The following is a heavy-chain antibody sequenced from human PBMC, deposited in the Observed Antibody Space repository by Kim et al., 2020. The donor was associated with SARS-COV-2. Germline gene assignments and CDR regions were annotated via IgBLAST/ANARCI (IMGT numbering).Heavy chain of an antibody. CDR1: GFTFRAYG. J-gene: IGHJ4*02. CDR2: IWYDGNTE. V-gene: IGHV3-33*01. D-gene: IGHD6-19*01. Sequence: GGSLRLSCSTSGFTFRAYGMHWVRQAPGKGLEWVAVIWYDGNTEYYADSVRGRFTVSRDNSRNTLFLQMNSLRADDTAVYYCVRDSHPTISSPLDSGWRGRHFDTWGQGKLVIVSS. CDR3: VRDSHPTISSPLDSGWRGRHFDT.